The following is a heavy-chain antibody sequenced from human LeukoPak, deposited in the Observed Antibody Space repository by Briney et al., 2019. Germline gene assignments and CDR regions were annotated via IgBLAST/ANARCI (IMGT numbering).Heavy chain of an antibody. Sequence: HPGGSLRLSCEASGFSFSNYWMSWVRQAPGRGLEWVANINPDGSDRRYMEPVNGRFTISRDNARNSLYLQMNYLRVEDTAVYYCASGHFDWLLGGQGALVTVSS. V-gene: IGHV3-7*01. CDR1: GFSFSNYW. D-gene: IGHD3-9*01. J-gene: IGHJ4*02. CDR3: ASGHFDWLL. CDR2: INPDGSDR.